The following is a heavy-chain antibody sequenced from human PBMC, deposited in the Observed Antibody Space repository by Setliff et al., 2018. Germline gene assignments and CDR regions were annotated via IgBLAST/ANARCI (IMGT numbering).Heavy chain of an antibody. V-gene: IGHV4-39*07. Sequence: SETLSLTCTVSGGSISSSSYYWGWIRQPPGKGLEWIGIIYYSGSTYYNPSLKSRVTISVDTSKNQFSLKLSSVTAADTAVYYCARDEGSSYFYGMDVWGQGTTVTVSS. CDR1: GGSISSSSYY. J-gene: IGHJ6*02. CDR3: ARDEGSSYFYGMDV. CDR2: IYYSGST. D-gene: IGHD6-13*01.